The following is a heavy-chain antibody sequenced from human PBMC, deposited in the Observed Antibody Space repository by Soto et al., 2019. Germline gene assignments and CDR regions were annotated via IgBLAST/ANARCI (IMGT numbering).Heavy chain of an antibody. J-gene: IGHJ4*02. D-gene: IGHD3-22*01. CDR2: ISGSGGSA. CDR1: GVTFSSYA. V-gene: IGHV3-23*01. CDR3: AKVYYSVVVIQTRYYFDY. Sequence: PGGSLRLSCAASGVTFSSYAMSWVRQAPGKGLEWVSAISGSGGSAYYADSVKGRFTISRDNSKNTLYLQMNSLRAEDTAVYYCAKVYYSVVVIQTRYYFDYWGQGTLVTVSS.